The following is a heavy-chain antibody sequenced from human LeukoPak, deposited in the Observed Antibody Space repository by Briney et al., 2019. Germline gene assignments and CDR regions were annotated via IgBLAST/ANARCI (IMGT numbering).Heavy chain of an antibody. CDR3: AKGLWFGEYYFDP. V-gene: IGHV4-59*08. CDR1: GGSISSYY. CDR2: IYYSGST. D-gene: IGHD3-10*01. J-gene: IGHJ4*02. Sequence: SETLSLTCTVSGGSISSYYWSWIRQPPGKGLEWIGYIYYSGSTNYNPSLKSRVTISVDTSKNQFSLRVNSVTATDTAVYYCAKGLWFGEYYFDPWGQGTLVTVSS.